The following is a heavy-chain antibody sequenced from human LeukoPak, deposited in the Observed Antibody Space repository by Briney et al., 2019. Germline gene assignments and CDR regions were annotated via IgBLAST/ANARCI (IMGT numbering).Heavy chain of an antibody. J-gene: IGHJ4*02. CDR2: IYYSGST. CDR3: AREKLNYGGNRNYFDY. CDR1: GGSISSGGYY. D-gene: IGHD4-23*01. Sequence: SQTLSLTCTVSGGSISSGGYYWSWIRQHPGKGLEWIGYIYYSGSTYYNPSLKSRVTISVDTSKNQFSLKLSSVTAADTAVYYCAREKLNYGGNRNYFDYWGQGTLVTVSS. V-gene: IGHV4-31*03.